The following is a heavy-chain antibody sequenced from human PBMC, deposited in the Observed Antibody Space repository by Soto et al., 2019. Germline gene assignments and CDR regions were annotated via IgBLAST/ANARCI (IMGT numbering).Heavy chain of an antibody. D-gene: IGHD3-10*01. Sequence: ASVKVSCKASVYTFTSYAMHWVRQAPGQRLEWMGWINAGNGNTKYSQKFQGRVTITRDTSASTAYMELSSLRSEDTAVYYCARDYGSGSYFRHYYYYYMDVWGKGTTVTVSS. V-gene: IGHV1-3*01. CDR1: VYTFTSYA. J-gene: IGHJ6*03. CDR3: ARDYGSGSYFRHYYYYYMDV. CDR2: INAGNGNT.